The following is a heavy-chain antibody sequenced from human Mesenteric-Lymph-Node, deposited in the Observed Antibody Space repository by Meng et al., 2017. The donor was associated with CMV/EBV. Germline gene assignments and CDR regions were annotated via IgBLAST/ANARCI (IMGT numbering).Heavy chain of an antibody. Sequence: CNAYGYTFNPYYLHWVRQAPGQGLEWMGVINPSGGSTTYAKKMQGRVTMTRDMSTTTVYMELSTLRSEDTAVYYCAREGGAAPAFDYWGQGTLVTVSS. CDR2: INPSGGST. V-gene: IGHV1-46*02. D-gene: IGHD6-13*01. CDR1: GYTFNPYY. J-gene: IGHJ4*02. CDR3: AREGGAAPAFDY.